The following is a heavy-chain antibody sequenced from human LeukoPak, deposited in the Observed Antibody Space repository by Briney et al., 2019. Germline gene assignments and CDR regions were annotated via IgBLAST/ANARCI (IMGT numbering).Heavy chain of an antibody. V-gene: IGHV3-15*01. D-gene: IGHD3-3*01. CDR3: TTLATYYDFWSGYYI. CDR2: IKSKTDGGTT. CDR1: GFTFSNAW. J-gene: IGHJ4*02. Sequence: GGSLRLSCAASGFTFSNAWMSWVRQAPGKGLEWVGRIKSKTDGGTTDYAAPVKGRFTISRDDSKNTLYLQMNSLKTEDTAAYYCTTLATYYDFWSGYYIWGQGTLVTVSS.